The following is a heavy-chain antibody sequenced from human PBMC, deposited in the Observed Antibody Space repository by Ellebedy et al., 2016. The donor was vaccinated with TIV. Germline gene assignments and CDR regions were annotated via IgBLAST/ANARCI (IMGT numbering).Heavy chain of an antibody. CDR1: GFTVSSNY. Sequence: GGSLRLSCAASGFTVSSNYMSWVRQAPGKGLEWVSVIYSGGSTYYADSVKGRFTISRDNSKNTLYLQMNSLRAEDTAVYYCARDRGGLRYFDWLGAFDIWGQGTTVTVSS. CDR2: IYSGGST. V-gene: IGHV3-53*01. J-gene: IGHJ3*02. D-gene: IGHD3-9*01. CDR3: ARDRGGLRYFDWLGAFDI.